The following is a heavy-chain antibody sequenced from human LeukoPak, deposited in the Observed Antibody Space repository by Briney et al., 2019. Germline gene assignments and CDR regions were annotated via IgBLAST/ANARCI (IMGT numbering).Heavy chain of an antibody. CDR1: GGSTSSYY. CDR3: ARGRLGATY. D-gene: IGHD1-26*01. J-gene: IGHJ4*02. Sequence: SETLSLTCTVSGGSTSSYYWSWTRQPPGKGLEWIGYIHHSGTTNYSPSLKSRVTISVDMSKNQFFLNLTSVTAADTAVYYCARGRLGATYWGQGTLVTVSS. CDR2: IHHSGTT. V-gene: IGHV4-59*01.